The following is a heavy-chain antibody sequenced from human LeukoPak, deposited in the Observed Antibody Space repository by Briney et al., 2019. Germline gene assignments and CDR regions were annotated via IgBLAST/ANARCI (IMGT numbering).Heavy chain of an antibody. Sequence: SETLSLTCTVSGTSVSIQYWSWIRQSPGKGLEWLGYIYHSASITNHNPSLKSRVTMSVDTSKNQVSLRLRSLIDADTAVYYCASGQLWIDFWGQGTPVTVSS. CDR2: IYHSASIT. V-gene: IGHV4-59*02. CDR1: GTSVSIQY. D-gene: IGHD5-18*01. CDR3: ASGQLWIDF. J-gene: IGHJ4*02.